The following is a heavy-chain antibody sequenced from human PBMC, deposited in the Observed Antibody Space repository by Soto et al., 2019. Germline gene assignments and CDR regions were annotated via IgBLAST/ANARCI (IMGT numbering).Heavy chain of an antibody. V-gene: IGHV1-69*01. CDR1: GGTFSSYA. D-gene: IGHD2-15*01. CDR2: IIPIFGTA. Sequence: QVQLVQSGAEVKKPGSSVKVSCKASGGTFSSYAISWVRQAPGQGLEWMGGIIPIFGTANFAQKFQGRVTITADESTSTAYMELSSLRSEDTAVYYCARDRPALLLTYYGMDVWGQGTTVTVSS. J-gene: IGHJ6*02. CDR3: ARDRPALLLTYYGMDV.